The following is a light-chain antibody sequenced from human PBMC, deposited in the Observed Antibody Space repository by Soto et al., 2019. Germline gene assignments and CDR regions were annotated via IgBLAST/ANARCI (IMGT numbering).Light chain of an antibody. CDR3: QQYNNWPLT. V-gene: IGKV3-15*01. CDR2: GAS. CDR1: QSVSSN. Sequence: EIVMTQSPATLSVSPGERATLSFRASQSVSSNLAWYQQKPGQAPRLLIYGASTRATGIPARFSGSGSGTEFTLTISSLQSEDFAVDYCQQYNNWPLTFGGGTKVEIK. J-gene: IGKJ4*01.